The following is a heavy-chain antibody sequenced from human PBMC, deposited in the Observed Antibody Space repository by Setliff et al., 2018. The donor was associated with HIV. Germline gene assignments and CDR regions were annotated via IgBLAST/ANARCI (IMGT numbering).Heavy chain of an antibody. D-gene: IGHD3-16*01. Sequence: SETLSLTCDVSGDLIRNSFYYWAWIRQSPGRGLEWIGSVYYSGSTYYNPSLKSRVTISVDTSKNQFSLKLSSVTAADTAVYYCARSKKRGDYYYYYYYMDVWGKGTTVTV. CDR3: ARSKKRGDYYYYYYYMDV. CDR1: GDLIRNSFYY. J-gene: IGHJ6*03. V-gene: IGHV4-39*07. CDR2: VYYSGST.